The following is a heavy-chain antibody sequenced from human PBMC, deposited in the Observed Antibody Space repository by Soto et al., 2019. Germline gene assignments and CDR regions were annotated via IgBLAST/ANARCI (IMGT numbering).Heavy chain of an antibody. Sequence: ASVTVSCTASGYTFASYAISWMRQAPGQGLEWMGWISAYNGNTNYAQKLQGRVTMTTDTSTSTAYMELRSLRSDDKAVYYCARDPPPTDYWGQGTLVTVSS. J-gene: IGHJ4*02. CDR2: ISAYNGNT. V-gene: IGHV1-18*01. CDR3: ARDPPPTDY. CDR1: GYTFASYA.